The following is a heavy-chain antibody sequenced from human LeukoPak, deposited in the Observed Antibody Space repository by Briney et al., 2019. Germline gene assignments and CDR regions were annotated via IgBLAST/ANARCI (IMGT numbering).Heavy chain of an antibody. Sequence: SETLSLTCTVSGGSISSYYWSWIRQPPGKGLEWIGYIYYSGSTNYNPSLKSRVTISVDTSKNQFSLKLSSVTAADTAVYYCARGFGQLHSNWFDPWGQGTLVTVSS. V-gene: IGHV4-59*01. D-gene: IGHD2-2*01. CDR3: ARGFGQLHSNWFDP. J-gene: IGHJ5*02. CDR2: IYYSGST. CDR1: GGSISSYY.